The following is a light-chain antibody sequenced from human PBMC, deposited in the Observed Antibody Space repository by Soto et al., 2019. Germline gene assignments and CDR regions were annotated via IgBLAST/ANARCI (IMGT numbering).Light chain of an antibody. CDR3: QQYHISRT. CDR2: GAS. CDR1: QSVSNN. V-gene: IGKV3D-15*01. Sequence: EIVMTQSPATLPVSPGERATLSCRASQSVSNNLAWYQQKPGQAPRLLIYGASSRATGIPYRFSGSGSGTDFTLTITGLEPEDFAVYYCQQYHISRTFGQGTKVDIK. J-gene: IGKJ1*01.